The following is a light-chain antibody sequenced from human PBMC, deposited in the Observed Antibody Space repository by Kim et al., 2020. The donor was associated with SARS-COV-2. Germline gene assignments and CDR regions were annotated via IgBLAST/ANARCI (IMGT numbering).Light chain of an antibody. Sequence: EIVLTQSPGTLSLSPGERATLSCRASQSVSTTYLAWYQQKPGQAPRLLIYGASSRATGIPDRFSGSGSGTDFTLTISRLEPEDFAVYYCQQYGGGLAFGGGTKVDIK. V-gene: IGKV3-20*01. CDR3: QQYGGGLA. CDR1: QSVSTTY. CDR2: GAS. J-gene: IGKJ4*01.